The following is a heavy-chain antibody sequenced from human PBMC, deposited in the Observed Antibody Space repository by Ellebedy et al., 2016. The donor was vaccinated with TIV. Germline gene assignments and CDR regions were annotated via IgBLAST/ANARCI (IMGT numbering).Heavy chain of an antibody. D-gene: IGHD4-17*01. V-gene: IGHV3-7*01. CDR1: GFTFGSVG. J-gene: IGHJ3*02. CDR3: ATDGSYGDYRSPTHAFEI. CDR2: INQDATKT. Sequence: GESLKISCAASGFTFGSVGMHWVRQAPGKGLEWVANINQDATKTFYVDSVEGRFTISRDNAKNSLFLQMNSLGAEDTSVYYCATDGSYGDYRSPTHAFEIWGQGTMVTVSS.